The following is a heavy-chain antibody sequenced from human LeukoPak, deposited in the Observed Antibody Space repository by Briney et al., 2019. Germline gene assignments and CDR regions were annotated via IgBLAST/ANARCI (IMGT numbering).Heavy chain of an antibody. Sequence: GGSLRLSCTGSGFTVSSSYMSWVRQTPGKGLEWVSGIYSGGTTYYADSVEGRVTISRDSSKNTLYLQMNSLRAEDTAVYYCARDRRDGYCLGHWGQGTLVTVSS. V-gene: IGHV3-66*01. D-gene: IGHD5-24*01. CDR1: GFTVSSSY. CDR2: IYSGGTT. CDR3: ARDRRDGYCLGH. J-gene: IGHJ4*02.